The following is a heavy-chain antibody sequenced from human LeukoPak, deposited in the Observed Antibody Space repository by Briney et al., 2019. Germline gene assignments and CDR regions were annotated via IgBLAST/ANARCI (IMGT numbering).Heavy chain of an antibody. CDR3: ARGKYSSGWFDY. V-gene: IGHV3-21*01. Sequence: GGSLRLSCAASGFTFSSYSMSWVRQAAGKGLDWVSSITTSSTYISYADSVKGRFTISRDNAKNSLYLQMNSLRAEDTAVYYCARGKYSSGWFDYWGQGTLVTVSS. CDR1: GFTFSSYS. CDR2: ITTSSTYI. D-gene: IGHD6-19*01. J-gene: IGHJ4*02.